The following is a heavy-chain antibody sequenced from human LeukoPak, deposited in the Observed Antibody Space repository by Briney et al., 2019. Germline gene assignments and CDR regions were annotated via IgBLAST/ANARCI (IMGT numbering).Heavy chain of an antibody. CDR3: ARVRGSSGSYEYYHYMDV. CDR1: GGSIRYFY. D-gene: IGHD1-26*01. J-gene: IGHJ6*03. CDR2: IYTSGST. Sequence: SETLSLTCTVSGGSIRYFYWSCIRQPAGKAVEGIGRIYTSGSTNYNPSLKSRVTMSVDTSKKQFSLKLSSVTAADTAVYYSARVRGSSGSYEYYHYMDVWGKGTTVTISS. V-gene: IGHV4-4*07.